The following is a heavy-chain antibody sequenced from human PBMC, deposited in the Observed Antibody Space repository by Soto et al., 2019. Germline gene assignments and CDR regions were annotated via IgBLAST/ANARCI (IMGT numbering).Heavy chain of an antibody. CDR3: ARILRDTDMVYGMDV. D-gene: IGHD5-18*01. CDR2: ISAYNGNT. Sequence: QVQLVQSGAEVKKPGASVKVSCKASGYTFTSYGISWVRQAPGQGLEWMGWISAYNGNTNYAQKPQGRVTMTTDTSTNTDYMDLRTLRSDDTAVYYCARILRDTDMVYGMDVWGQGTTVTVSS. J-gene: IGHJ6*02. V-gene: IGHV1-18*01. CDR1: GYTFTSYG.